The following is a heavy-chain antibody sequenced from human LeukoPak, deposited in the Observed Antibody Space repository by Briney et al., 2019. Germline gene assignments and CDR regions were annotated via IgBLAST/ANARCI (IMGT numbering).Heavy chain of an antibody. CDR3: AEVKSRYCRI. Sequence: TGGSLRLSCVASGLTFGNYGMNWVRQAPGKGLEWVSSIGGSGSTTYYADSVRGRFTISRDNSKNSMYLQMSSLRAEDTAIYYCAEVKSRYCRIWGQGTRVTVAS. CDR2: IGGSGSTT. V-gene: IGHV3-23*01. D-gene: IGHD2-15*01. J-gene: IGHJ4*02. CDR1: GLTFGNYG.